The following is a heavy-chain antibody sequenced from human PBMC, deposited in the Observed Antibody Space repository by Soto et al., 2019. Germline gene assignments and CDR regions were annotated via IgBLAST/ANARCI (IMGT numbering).Heavy chain of an antibody. CDR2: IYPGDSDP. J-gene: IGHJ6*02. D-gene: IGHD6-19*01. Sequence: GESLKIACEASGYSFTAYWIAWVRQMPGKGLEWVGIIYPGDSDPSYSPSFQGQVTISADKSINTAYLQWSSLKASDTAIYYCAGHRRSGWYNHYYGMDVWGQGTTVTVSS. CDR1: GYSFTAYW. V-gene: IGHV5-51*01. CDR3: AGHRRSGWYNHYYGMDV.